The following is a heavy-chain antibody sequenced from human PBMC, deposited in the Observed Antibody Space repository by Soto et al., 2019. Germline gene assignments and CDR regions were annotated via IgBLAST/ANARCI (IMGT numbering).Heavy chain of an antibody. J-gene: IGHJ4*02. D-gene: IGHD3-16*02. CDR3: ARAKSDYILGSYHPFDQ. CDR1: GKSFDNFA. Sequence: QVQLVQSGAEVKKPGASVRLSCKVSGKSFDNFAVHWVRQTPGQRPEWMGRINVGDDKTKYPEKFKGRVIVSYGKSASTTYMELRALSSEDTAVYYCARAKSDYILGSYHPFDQWAQGAQVTVSS. CDR2: INVGDDKT. V-gene: IGHV1-3*01.